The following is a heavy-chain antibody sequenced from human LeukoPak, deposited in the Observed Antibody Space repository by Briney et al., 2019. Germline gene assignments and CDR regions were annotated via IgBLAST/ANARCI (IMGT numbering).Heavy chain of an antibody. D-gene: IGHD2-2*02. J-gene: IGHJ5*02. V-gene: IGHV1-46*01. CDR3: ASPDQYQLPYDP. CDR1: GYTFTSYY. Sequence: ASVKVSCKASGYTFTSYYMHWVRQAPGQGLEWMGIIHPSGGSTSYPQKFQGRVTMTRDTSTSTVYMELSSLRSEDTAVYYCASPDQYQLPYDPWGQGTLVTVSS. CDR2: IHPSGGST.